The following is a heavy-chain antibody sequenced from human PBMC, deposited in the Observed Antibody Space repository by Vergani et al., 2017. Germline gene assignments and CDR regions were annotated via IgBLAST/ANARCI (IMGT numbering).Heavy chain of an antibody. Sequence: QVQLVESGGGVVQPGRSLRLSCAASGFTFSSYGMHWVRQAPGKGLEWVAVIWYDGSNKYYADSVKGRFTISRDNSKNTLYLQMNSLRAEDTAVCYCARDQYGSGSLLDYWGQGTLVTVSS. J-gene: IGHJ4*02. CDR1: GFTFSSYG. D-gene: IGHD3-10*01. CDR2: IWYDGSNK. CDR3: ARDQYGSGSLLDY. V-gene: IGHV3-33*08.